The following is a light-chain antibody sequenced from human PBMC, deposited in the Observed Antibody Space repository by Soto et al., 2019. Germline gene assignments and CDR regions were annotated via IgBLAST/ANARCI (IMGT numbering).Light chain of an antibody. CDR1: QGIGTW. J-gene: IGKJ5*01. CDR2: GAT. CDR3: QQTNSFPIT. Sequence: DVQVTQSPSFVSASVGDRVTITCRASQGIGTWLAWYQQKPGKAPSLLIYGATDLQSGVPSRFSGSVLGTHFSLTIFRLQPEDFATYYCQQTNSFPITCGQGTRLEI. V-gene: IGKV1D-12*01.